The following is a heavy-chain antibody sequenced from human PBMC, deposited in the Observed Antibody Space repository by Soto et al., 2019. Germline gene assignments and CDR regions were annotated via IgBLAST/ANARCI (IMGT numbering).Heavy chain of an antibody. Sequence: ESGGGLVQPGGSLRLSCAASGFTVSSNYMSWVRQAPGKGLEWVSVIYSGCTTYYADSVKGRFTISRHNSKNTLYLQMNSLRAEDTAVYYCARENRADYYYYYFYMDVWGKGTTVTVSS. D-gene: IGHD3-16*01. CDR1: GFTVSSNY. CDR2: IYSGCTT. V-gene: IGHV3-53*04. J-gene: IGHJ6*03. CDR3: ARENRADYYYYYFYMDV.